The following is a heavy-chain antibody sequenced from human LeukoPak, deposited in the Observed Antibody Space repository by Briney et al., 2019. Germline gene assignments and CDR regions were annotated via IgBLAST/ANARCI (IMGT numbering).Heavy chain of an antibody. Sequence: GASVKVSCKAFGYTCTSFYIHWVRQAPGQGLEWMGKINPSGGSTSYAQKFQGRVTMTRDTSTSTVYMELSSLRSEDTAVYYCARTMVDGGTNYWGQGSLVTVSS. D-gene: IGHD1-1*01. J-gene: IGHJ4*02. V-gene: IGHV1-46*01. CDR2: INPSGGST. CDR3: ARTMVDGGTNY. CDR1: GYTCTSFY.